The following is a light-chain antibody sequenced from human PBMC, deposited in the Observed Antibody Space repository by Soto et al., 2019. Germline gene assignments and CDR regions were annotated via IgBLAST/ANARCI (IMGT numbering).Light chain of an antibody. J-gene: IGKJ3*01. Sequence: EIVLTQSPATLSLSPGERATLSCRASQSFSTYLAWYQQKPGQAPRLLIYDASNRAAGIPARFSGSGSGTDFTRTISSLEPEDFAVYYCQQPGSFGPGTKVDIK. V-gene: IGKV3-11*01. CDR3: QQPGS. CDR2: DAS. CDR1: QSFSTY.